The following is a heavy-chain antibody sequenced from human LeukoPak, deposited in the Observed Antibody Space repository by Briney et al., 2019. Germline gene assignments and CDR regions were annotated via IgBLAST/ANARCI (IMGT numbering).Heavy chain of an antibody. CDR3: AKAPSYSSYVLPYFDY. Sequence: SGGSLRLSCAVSGFTFDDYGMSWVRQAPGKGLEWVSGINWNGGSTGYADSVKGRFTISRDNSKNTLYLQMNSLRAEDTAVYYCAKAPSYSSYVLPYFDYWGQGTLVTVSS. CDR1: GFTFDDYG. D-gene: IGHD6-6*01. V-gene: IGHV3-20*04. CDR2: INWNGGST. J-gene: IGHJ4*02.